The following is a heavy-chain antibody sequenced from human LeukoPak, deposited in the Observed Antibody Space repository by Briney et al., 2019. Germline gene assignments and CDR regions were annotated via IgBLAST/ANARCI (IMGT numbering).Heavy chain of an antibody. CDR1: GFYFSGYS. J-gene: IGHJ6*03. Sequence: GGSLRLSCGASGFYFSGYSMNWVRQAPGKGLEWVSPMNSGSTYMYYADSVKGRFTISRDNAKNSLHLQMDSLRAEDTAVYFCARVEATTGRNYHCYYMDVWGKGTTVIVSS. D-gene: IGHD1-1*01. V-gene: IGHV3-21*01. CDR2: MNSGSTYM. CDR3: ARVEATTGRNYHCYYMDV.